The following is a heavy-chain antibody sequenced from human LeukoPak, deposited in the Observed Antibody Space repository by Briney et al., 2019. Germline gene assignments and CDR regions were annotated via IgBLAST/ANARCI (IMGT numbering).Heavy chain of an antibody. CDR3: VGGSGSRRWVDY. Sequence: GGSLRLSCAASGFTFDDYGMSWVRQAPGKGLEWVSGIIWSGGSTGYADSAKGRFTISRDNSKNTLYLQMNSLRAEDTAVYYCVGGSGSRRWVDYWGQGTLVTVSS. CDR2: IIWSGGST. D-gene: IGHD3-10*01. V-gene: IGHV3-20*04. CDR1: GFTFDDYG. J-gene: IGHJ4*02.